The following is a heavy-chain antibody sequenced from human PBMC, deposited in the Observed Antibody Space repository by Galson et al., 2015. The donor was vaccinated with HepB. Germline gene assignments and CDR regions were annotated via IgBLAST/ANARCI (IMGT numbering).Heavy chain of an antibody. V-gene: IGHV7-4-1*02. CDR3: ARVTYGDSSGWPARRVIDY. D-gene: IGHD6-19*01. Sequence: SVKVSCKASGYTFTSYAMNWVRQAPGQGLEWMGWINTNTGNPTYAQGFTGRFVFSLDASVSTAYLQISSLKAADTAVYYCARVTYGDSSGWPARRVIDYWGQGTLVTVSS. J-gene: IGHJ4*02. CDR2: INTNTGNP. CDR1: GYTFTSYA.